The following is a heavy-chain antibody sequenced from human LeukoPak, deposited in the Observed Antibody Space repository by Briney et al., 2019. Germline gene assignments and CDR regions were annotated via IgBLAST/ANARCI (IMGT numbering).Heavy chain of an antibody. CDR1: GFTFNNYD. J-gene: IGHJ6*02. V-gene: IGHV4-59*05. CDR3: ARTARYGDYFNHYYYYGMDV. CDR2: IYYSGST. Sequence: GSLRLSCAASGFTFNNYDMNWVRQPPGKGLEWIASIYYSGSTYYNPSLKSRVTISVDTSRNQFSLKLSSVTAADTAVYYCARTARYGDYFNHYYYYGMDVWGQGTTVTVSS. D-gene: IGHD4-17*01.